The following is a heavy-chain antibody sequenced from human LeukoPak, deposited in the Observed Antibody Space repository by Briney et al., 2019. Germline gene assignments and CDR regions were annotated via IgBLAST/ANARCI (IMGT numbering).Heavy chain of an antibody. CDR2: INSDGSST. J-gene: IGHJ4*02. CDR3: ARVWYYDILTGYSPFDD. CDR1: GFTFSSYW. D-gene: IGHD3-9*01. Sequence: PGGSLRLSCAASGFTFSSYWMHWVRQAPGRGLVWVSRINSDGSSTSYADSVKGRFTISRDNAKNTLYLQMNSLRAEDTAVYYCARVWYYDILTGYSPFDDWGQGTLVTVSS. V-gene: IGHV3-74*01.